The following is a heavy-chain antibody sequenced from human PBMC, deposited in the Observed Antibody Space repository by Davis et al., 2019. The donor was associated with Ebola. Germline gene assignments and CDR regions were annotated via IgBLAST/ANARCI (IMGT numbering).Heavy chain of an antibody. V-gene: IGHV3-7*01. CDR3: ARCASVGY. J-gene: IGHJ4*02. Sequence: PGGSLRLSCAASGFTFSSYSMNWVRQAPGKGLEWVATIKADGSAKYYVDSVKGRFTISRDNVKNSLYLQMDSLRAEDTAVDYCARCASVGYWGQGTLVTVSS. D-gene: IGHD1-26*01. CDR1: GFTFSSYS. CDR2: IKADGSAK.